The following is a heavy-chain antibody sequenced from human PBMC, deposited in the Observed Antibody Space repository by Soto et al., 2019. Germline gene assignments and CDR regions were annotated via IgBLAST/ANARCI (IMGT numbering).Heavy chain of an antibody. CDR1: GFTFSSYG. CDR3: AKGPLLEEVVAATLDI. J-gene: IGHJ3*02. V-gene: IGHV3-30*18. Sequence: QVQLVESGGGVVQPGRSLRLSCAASGFTFSSYGMHWVRQAPGKGLEWVAVISYDGSNKYYADSVKGRFTISRDNSKNTLYLQMNSLRAEDTAVYYCAKGPLLEEVVAATLDIWGQGTMVTVSS. CDR2: ISYDGSNK. D-gene: IGHD2-15*01.